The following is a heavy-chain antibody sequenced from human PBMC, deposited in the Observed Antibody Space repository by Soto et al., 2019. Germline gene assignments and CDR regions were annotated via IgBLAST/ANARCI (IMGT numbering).Heavy chain of an antibody. D-gene: IGHD3-22*01. CDR3: AKELHYYDSSGPRAFDI. CDR2: ISGSGGST. Sequence: GGSLRLSCAASGFTFSSYAMSWVRQAPGKGLEWVSAISGSGGSTYYADSVKGRFTISRDNSKNTLYLQMNSLRAEDTAVYYCAKELHYYDSSGPRAFDIWGQGTMVTVSS. V-gene: IGHV3-23*01. J-gene: IGHJ3*02. CDR1: GFTFSSYA.